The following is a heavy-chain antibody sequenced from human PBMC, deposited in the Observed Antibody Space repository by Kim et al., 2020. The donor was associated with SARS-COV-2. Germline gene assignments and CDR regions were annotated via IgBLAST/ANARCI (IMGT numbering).Heavy chain of an antibody. CDR2: IYDSGST. Sequence: SETLSLTCTVSGGSISSSSYYWGWIRQPPGKGLEWIGSIYDSGSTYYNPSLKSRVTISVDTSKNQFSLKLSSVTAADTAVYYCARALIGGYDLPLAGYYFDYWGQGTLVTVSS. CDR3: ARALIGGYDLPLAGYYFDY. V-gene: IGHV4-39*07. CDR1: GGSISSSSYY. J-gene: IGHJ4*02. D-gene: IGHD2-15*01.